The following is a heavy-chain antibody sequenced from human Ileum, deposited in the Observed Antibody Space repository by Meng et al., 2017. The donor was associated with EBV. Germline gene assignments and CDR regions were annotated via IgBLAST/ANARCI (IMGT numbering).Heavy chain of an antibody. CDR2: IYYSGST. Sequence: SGPGLVQPSEHLYLPCTVSGRSISSSSYYWGWIRQPPGKGLEWIGSIYYSGSTYYNPSLKSRVTIFVDTSKNQFSLKLSSVTAADTAVYYCARSIVVVPAAIYYWGQGTLVTVSS. V-gene: IGHV4-39*01. CDR1: GRSISSSSYY. D-gene: IGHD2-2*01. CDR3: ARSIVVVPAAIYY. J-gene: IGHJ4*02.